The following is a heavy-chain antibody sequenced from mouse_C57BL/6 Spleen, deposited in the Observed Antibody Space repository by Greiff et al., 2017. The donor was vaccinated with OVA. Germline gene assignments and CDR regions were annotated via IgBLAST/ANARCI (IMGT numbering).Heavy chain of an antibody. CDR1: GYTFTSYW. CDR2: IDPSDSYT. V-gene: IGHV1-69*01. CDR3: ARQEDYGSSGHAY. Sequence: QVQLQQPGAELVMPGASVKLSCKASGYTFTSYWMHWVKQRPGKGLAWIGAIDPSDSYTNYNQKFKGKSTLTVDKSSSTAYMQLSSLTSEDSAVYYCARQEDYGSSGHAYWGQGTLVTVSA. J-gene: IGHJ3*01. D-gene: IGHD1-1*01.